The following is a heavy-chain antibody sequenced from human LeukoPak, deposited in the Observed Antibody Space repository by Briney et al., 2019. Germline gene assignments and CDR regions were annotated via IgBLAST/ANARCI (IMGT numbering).Heavy chain of an antibody. CDR2: INPNSVGT. CDR3: ARGDSSGYYKSNSYYYYYYGMDV. CDR1: GYTFTGYY. J-gene: IGHJ6*02. V-gene: IGHV1-2*02. Sequence: ASVKVSCKASGYTFTGYYMHWGRQAPGQGLEWRGWINPNSVGTNYPQKLQGRVTMTRDTSISTAYMELSRLTADDTAVYYCARGDSSGYYKSNSYYYYYYGMDVWGQGTTVTVSS. D-gene: IGHD3-22*01.